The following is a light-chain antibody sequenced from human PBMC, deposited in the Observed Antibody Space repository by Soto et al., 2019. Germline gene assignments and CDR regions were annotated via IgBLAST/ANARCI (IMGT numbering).Light chain of an antibody. CDR2: KAS. CDR1: QPLTKA. Sequence: DIQMTQSPSTLSASVGDRVIITCRASQPLTKALVWYQQKSGKAPNLLIYKASSLASGVPLRFSGSGSGTEFSVTISSLQPEDFATYYCQQHLSYPRTFGQGTKVEIK. CDR3: QQHLSYPRT. V-gene: IGKV1-5*03. J-gene: IGKJ1*01.